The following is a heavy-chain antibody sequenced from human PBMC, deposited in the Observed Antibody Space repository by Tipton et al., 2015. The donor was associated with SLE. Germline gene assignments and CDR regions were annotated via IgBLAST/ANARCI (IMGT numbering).Heavy chain of an antibody. Sequence: SLRLSCTVSGFTFGDYAMSWGRQAPGKGLEWVGFIRSKAYGGTTEYAASVKGIFTISRDDSKSIAYLQMNSLKTEDTAVYYCTRDDSSWLDNHNYHYYGMDVWGQGTTVTVSS. D-gene: IGHD6-13*01. CDR3: TRDDSSWLDNHNYHYYGMDV. V-gene: IGHV3-49*04. CDR2: IRSKAYGGTT. J-gene: IGHJ6*02. CDR1: GFTFGDYA.